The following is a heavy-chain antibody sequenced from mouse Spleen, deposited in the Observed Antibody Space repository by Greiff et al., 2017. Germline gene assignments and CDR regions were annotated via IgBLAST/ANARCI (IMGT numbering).Heavy chain of an antibody. Sequence: EVKLQESGPGLVKPSQSLSLTCSVTGYSITSGYYWNWIRQFPGNKLEWMGYISYDGSNNYNPSLKNRISITRDTSKNQFFLKLNSVTTEDTATYYCAESNYVEGSWFAYWGQGTLVTVSA. D-gene: IGHD2-5*01. CDR1: GYSITSGYY. V-gene: IGHV3-6*01. J-gene: IGHJ3*01. CDR3: AESNYVEGSWFAY. CDR2: ISYDGSN.